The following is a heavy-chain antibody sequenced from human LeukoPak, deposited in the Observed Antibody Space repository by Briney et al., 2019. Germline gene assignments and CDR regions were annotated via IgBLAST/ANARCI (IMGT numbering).Heavy chain of an antibody. Sequence: GASVKVSCKASGYTFTAYYMHWVRQAPGQGLEWMGWINPNSGGTSYAQKFQGRVTMTRDTSISTVYMELSRLRSDDTAVYYCARAGGVPVPGTAAYDYWGQGTLVTVSS. V-gene: IGHV1-2*02. CDR2: INPNSGGT. CDR1: GYTFTAYY. J-gene: IGHJ4*02. D-gene: IGHD6-19*01. CDR3: ARAGGVPVPGTAAYDY.